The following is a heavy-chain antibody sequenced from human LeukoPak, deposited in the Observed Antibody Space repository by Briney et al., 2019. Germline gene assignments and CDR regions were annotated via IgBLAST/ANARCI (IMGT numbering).Heavy chain of an antibody. J-gene: IGHJ5*02. D-gene: IGHD6-19*01. CDR1: GYTFINYY. CDR3: ASSLAVARYNWFDP. Sequence: ASVTVSCKASGYTFINYYIHWVRQAPGQGLEWMGLINPGGGSTTYSQKFQGRVTMTRDTSISTAYMELSRLRSDDTAVYYCASSLAVARYNWFDPWGQGTLVTVSS. V-gene: IGHV1-46*01. CDR2: INPGGGST.